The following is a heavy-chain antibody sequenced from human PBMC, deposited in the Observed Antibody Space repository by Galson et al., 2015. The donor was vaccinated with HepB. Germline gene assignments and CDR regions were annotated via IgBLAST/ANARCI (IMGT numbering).Heavy chain of an antibody. J-gene: IGHJ6*03. Sequence: SVKVSCKASGYTFTSYAMHWVRQAPGQRLEWMGWINAGNGNTKYSQKFQGRVTITRDTSASTAYMELSSLRSEDTAVYYCARDQIVVVPAAMAHYYYYYMDVWGKGTTVTVSS. V-gene: IGHV1-3*01. CDR1: GYTFTSYA. D-gene: IGHD2-2*01. CDR3: ARDQIVVVPAAMAHYYYYYMDV. CDR2: INAGNGNT.